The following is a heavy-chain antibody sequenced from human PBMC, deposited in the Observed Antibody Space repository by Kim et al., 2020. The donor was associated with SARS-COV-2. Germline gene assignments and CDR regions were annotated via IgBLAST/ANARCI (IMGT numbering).Heavy chain of an antibody. J-gene: IGHJ4*02. CDR3: ATTPGSVAGGFDY. CDR1: GFTVSSNY. V-gene: IGHV3-53*01. D-gene: IGHD2-21*01. CDR2: IYSGGST. Sequence: GGSLRLSCAASGFTVSSNYMSWVRQAPGKGLEWVSVIYSGGSTYYADSVKGRFTISRDNSKNTLYLQMNSLRAEDTAVYYCATTPGSVAGGFDYWGQGTLVTVSS.